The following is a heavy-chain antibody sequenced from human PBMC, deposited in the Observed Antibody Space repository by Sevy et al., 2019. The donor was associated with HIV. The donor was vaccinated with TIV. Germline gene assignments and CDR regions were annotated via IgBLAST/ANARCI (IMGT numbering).Heavy chain of an antibody. V-gene: IGHV4-30-2*01. Sequence: SKTLSLTCAVSGGSISSGAYSWNWIRQPPGKGLEWIGYIYHSGNTYYNPSLKSRLTISVDRSKNLFSLNLSSMTAADTAVYYCARDGGTLTTPGAFDIWGQGTLVTVSS. J-gene: IGHJ3*02. D-gene: IGHD4-17*01. CDR3: ARDGGTLTTPGAFDI. CDR1: GGSISSGAYS. CDR2: IYHSGNT.